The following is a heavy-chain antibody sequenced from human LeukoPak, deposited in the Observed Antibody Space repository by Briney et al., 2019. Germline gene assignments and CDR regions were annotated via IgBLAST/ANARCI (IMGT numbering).Heavy chain of an antibody. CDR2: MNPNSGNT. Sequence: ASVKVSCKASGYTFTSYDINWVRQATGQGLEWMGWMNPNSGNTGYAEKFQGRVTITRNNSISTAYLELSSLRSDDTAVYYCARSPPEWLVPNDYWGQGTLVTVSS. CDR3: ARSPPEWLVPNDY. D-gene: IGHD6-19*01. J-gene: IGHJ4*02. CDR1: GYTFTSYD. V-gene: IGHV1-8*03.